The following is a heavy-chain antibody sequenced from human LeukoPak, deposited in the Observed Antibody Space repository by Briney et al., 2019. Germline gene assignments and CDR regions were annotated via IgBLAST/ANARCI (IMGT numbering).Heavy chain of an antibody. V-gene: IGHV1-2*02. CDR1: GYTFTAYY. CDR2: IHPKSGDT. Sequence: ASVKVSCKASGYTFTAYYIHWVRQAPGQGLEWMGWIHPKSGDTIYAKKFQGRVTMTRDTSIDTAYMQLNTLTPDDTAIYYCASVTYSDFSEHDYWGQGTLVTVSS. CDR3: ASVTYSDFSEHDY. D-gene: IGHD3-22*01. J-gene: IGHJ4*02.